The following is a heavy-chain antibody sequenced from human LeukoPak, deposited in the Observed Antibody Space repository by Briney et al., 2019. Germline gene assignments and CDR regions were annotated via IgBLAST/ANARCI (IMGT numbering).Heavy chain of an antibody. CDR1: RLPFSIAW. Sequence: GGSLRLSCAGSRLPFSIAWMTWVRQAPGKGLEWVGRIKSRADGGPTDYAAPVKGRFAISRDDSKSMVYLQMNSLRTEDTAVYYCTTPVHYSDSRFDFWGQGTLVTVSS. J-gene: IGHJ4*02. V-gene: IGHV3-15*01. CDR3: TTPVHYSDSRFDF. D-gene: IGHD3-22*01. CDR2: IKSRADGGPT.